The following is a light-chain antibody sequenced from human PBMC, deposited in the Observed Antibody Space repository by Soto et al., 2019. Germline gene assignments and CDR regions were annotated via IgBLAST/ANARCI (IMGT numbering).Light chain of an antibody. CDR3: QKFNTAPLT. J-gene: IGKJ5*01. V-gene: IGKV1-27*01. Sequence: DIQMTQSPSSLSASVGDRVTITCRASQDISVYLAWYQQKPGKVPKLLIYSASTLQSGVPSRFSGSGSWTDFTLTISILQPEDVATYYCQKFNTAPLTFGQGTRLEIK. CDR2: SAS. CDR1: QDISVY.